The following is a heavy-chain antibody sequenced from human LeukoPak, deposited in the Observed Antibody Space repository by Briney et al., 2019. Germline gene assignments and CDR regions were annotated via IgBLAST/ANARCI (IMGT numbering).Heavy chain of an antibody. CDR1: GYTFSDYF. D-gene: IGHD6-13*01. V-gene: IGHV1-2*02. J-gene: IGHJ2*01. CDR3: AREVRSSSSWLQPWYFDL. Sequence: ASVKVSCKASGYTFSDYFIHWVRQAPGQGLEWMGWINPNNGGTKYAQKFQGRVTMTRDTSISTAYMELSSLRSEDTAVYYCAREVRSSSSWLQPWYFDLWGRGTLVTVSS. CDR2: INPNNGGT.